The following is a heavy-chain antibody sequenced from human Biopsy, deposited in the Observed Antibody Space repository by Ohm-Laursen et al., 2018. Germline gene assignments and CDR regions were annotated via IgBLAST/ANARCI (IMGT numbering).Heavy chain of an antibody. CDR2: IIPILRTT. Sequence: SSVKVACKAPTGTFNSYGIIWVRQAPGQGLEWMGRIIPILRTTAYAQTFLGRVTITADSPTSTVDMELTSLTSDDTAVYFCAREAIGYQLPCDDWGQGTLVTVSS. D-gene: IGHD2-2*01. V-gene: IGHV1-69*11. CDR1: TGTFNSYG. J-gene: IGHJ4*02. CDR3: AREAIGYQLPCDD.